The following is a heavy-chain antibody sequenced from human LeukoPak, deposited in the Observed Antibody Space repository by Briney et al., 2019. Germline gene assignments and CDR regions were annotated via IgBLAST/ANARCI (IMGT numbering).Heavy chain of an antibody. CDR2: ISGSGGST. CDR1: GLTFSTYA. J-gene: IGHJ4*02. D-gene: IGHD3-22*01. V-gene: IGHV3-23*01. Sequence: GGSLRLSCAASGLTFSTYAMSWVRQAPGKGLEWVSAISGSGGSTNYADSVKGRVTVSRDNPKSTLYLQMNSLRAEDTAVYFCAKSSYYDSSGYYREYYFDYWGQGTLVTVSS. CDR3: AKSSYYDSSGYYREYYFDY.